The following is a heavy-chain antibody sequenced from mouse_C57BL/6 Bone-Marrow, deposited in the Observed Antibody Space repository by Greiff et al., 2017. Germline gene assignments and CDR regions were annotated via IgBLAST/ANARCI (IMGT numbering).Heavy chain of an antibody. J-gene: IGHJ4*01. CDR1: GFSLSTFGMG. V-gene: IGHV8-8*01. D-gene: IGHD2-13*01. CDR2: IWWDDDK. Sequence: QPSQTLSLTCSFSGFSLSTFGMGVGWIRQPSGKGLEWLAHIWWDDDKYYNPALKSRLTISKDTSKNQVFLKIANVDTADTATNYCARIYGDYGGYYYAMDYWGQGTSVTVSS. CDR3: ARIYGDYGGYYYAMDY.